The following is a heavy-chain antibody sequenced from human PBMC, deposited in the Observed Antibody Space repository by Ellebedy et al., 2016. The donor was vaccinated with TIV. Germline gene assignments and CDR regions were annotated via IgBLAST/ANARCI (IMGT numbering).Heavy chain of an antibody. V-gene: IGHV3-30-3*01. CDR2: ISYDGSNK. J-gene: IGHJ4*02. Sequence: GESLKISXAASGFTFSSYAMHWVRQAPGKGLEWVAVISYDGSNKYYADSVKGRFTISRDNSKNTLYLQMNSLRAEDTAVYYCAREKWASLGIRLVDDYWGQGTLVTVSS. CDR3: AREKWASLGIRLVDDY. D-gene: IGHD1-26*01. CDR1: GFTFSSYA.